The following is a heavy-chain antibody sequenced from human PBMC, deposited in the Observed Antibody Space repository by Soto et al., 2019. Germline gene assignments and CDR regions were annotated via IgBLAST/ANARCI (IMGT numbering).Heavy chain of an antibody. CDR1: GFTFSSYA. CDR2: ISYDGSNK. D-gene: IGHD1-1*01. CDR3: ASLKGLNEHEPPYYYGMDV. J-gene: IGHJ6*02. Sequence: GGSLRLSCAASGFTFSSYAMHWVRQAPGKGLEWVAVISYDGSNKYYADSVKDRFTISRDNSKNTLYLQMNSLRAEDTAVYYCASLKGLNEHEPPYYYGMDVWGQGTTVTVSS. V-gene: IGHV3-30-3*01.